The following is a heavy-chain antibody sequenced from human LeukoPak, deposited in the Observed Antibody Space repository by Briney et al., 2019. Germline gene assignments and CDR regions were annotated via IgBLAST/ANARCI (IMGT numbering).Heavy chain of an antibody. D-gene: IGHD6-19*01. J-gene: IGHJ3*02. Sequence: GRSLRLSCAASGFTFSSYAMHWVRQAPGKGLEWVAVISYDGSNKYHADSVKGRFTISRDNSKNTLYLQMNSLRAEDTAVYYCARDEGYSSGWYQAFDIWGQGTMVTVSS. V-gene: IGHV3-30-3*01. CDR3: ARDEGYSSGWYQAFDI. CDR2: ISYDGSNK. CDR1: GFTFSSYA.